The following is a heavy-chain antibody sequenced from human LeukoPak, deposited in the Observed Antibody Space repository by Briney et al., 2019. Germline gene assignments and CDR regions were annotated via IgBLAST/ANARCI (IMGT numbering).Heavy chain of an antibody. J-gene: IGHJ3*02. V-gene: IGHV3-48*04. CDR3: ARGSNAFAI. CDR1: GFTFSSYS. CDR2: ISSSSSTI. Sequence: PGGSLRLSCAASGFTFSSYSMNWVRQAPGKGLEWVSYISSSSSTIYYADSVKGRFTISRDNAKNSLYLQMNSLRVEDTAMYYCARGSNAFAIWGQGTMVTVSS.